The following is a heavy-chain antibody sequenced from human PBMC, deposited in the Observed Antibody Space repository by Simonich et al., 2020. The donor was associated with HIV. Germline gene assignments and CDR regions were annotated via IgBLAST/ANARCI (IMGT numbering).Heavy chain of an antibody. CDR3: ARDQDDILTCYGGPLDY. D-gene: IGHD3-9*01. CDR2: TEYDGSKQ. Sequence: QVPLVESGGCVVESGRSLRLSCAVSGFTFSNYAIPWVRQAPGNGLEWVGMTEYDGSKQYYAVYGKGGCTISGDNSKTTLYLRRNSLITDDKAVYDGARDQDDILTCYGGPLDYGGPGTLVTVSS. J-gene: IGHJ4*02. V-gene: IGHV3-30*01. CDR1: GFTFSNYA.